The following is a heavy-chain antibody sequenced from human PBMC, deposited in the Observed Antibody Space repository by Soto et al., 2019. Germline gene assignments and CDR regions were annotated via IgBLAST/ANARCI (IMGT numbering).Heavy chain of an antibody. J-gene: IGHJ6*02. D-gene: IGHD3-10*01. Sequence: SGTLSLTCTVSGGSVSSGSYYWSWIRQPPGKGLEWIGYIYYSGSTNYNPSLKSRVTISVDTSKNQFSLKLSSVTAADTAVYYCARVPMGLWFGELPFYYYYGMDVWGQGTTGTVS. CDR1: GGSVSSGSYY. CDR3: ARVPMGLWFGELPFYYYYGMDV. V-gene: IGHV4-61*01. CDR2: IYYSGST.